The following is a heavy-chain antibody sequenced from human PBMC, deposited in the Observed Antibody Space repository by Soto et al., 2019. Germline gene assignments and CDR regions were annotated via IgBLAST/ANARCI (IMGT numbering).Heavy chain of an antibody. V-gene: IGHV3-30-3*01. D-gene: IGHD3-9*01. J-gene: IGHJ6*02. Sequence: GGSLRLSCAASGFTFSSYAMHWVRQAPGKGLEWVAVISYDGSNKYYADSVKGRFTISRDNSKNTLYLQMNSLRAEDTAVYYCARGDDILTGDYYYGMDVWGQGTTVTVSS. CDR1: GFTFSSYA. CDR2: ISYDGSNK. CDR3: ARGDDILTGDYYYGMDV.